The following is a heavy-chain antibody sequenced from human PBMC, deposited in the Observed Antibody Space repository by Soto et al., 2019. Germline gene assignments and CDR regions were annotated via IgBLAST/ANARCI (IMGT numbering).Heavy chain of an antibody. CDR2: ISGRGGST. D-gene: IGHD2-21*01. CDR1: GFIFSNYA. J-gene: IGHJ2*01. V-gene: IGHV3-23*01. CDR3: ARRAGGAVVWYYDL. Sequence: EEQLLESGGGVVQRGGSLRLSCAASGFIFSNYAMTWVRQAPGKGLEWVSRISGRGGSTYYADSVKGRLTMSRDNSKNTLYLPMNSLSAEDTAIYYCARRAGGAVVWYYDLWGRGTLVTV.